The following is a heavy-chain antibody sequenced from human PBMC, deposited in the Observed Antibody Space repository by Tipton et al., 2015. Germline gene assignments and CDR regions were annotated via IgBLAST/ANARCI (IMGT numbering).Heavy chain of an antibody. Sequence: QSGAEVKKPGASVKVSCKASGYTFTSYGIHWVRQAPGQRLDWMGWIYPGNGNTKYSQKFQGRVTITRDTSASTAYMELSSLRSEDTAVYYCARDPQHYGGNRVLWAMDVWGQGTTATVSS. CDR1: GYTFTSYG. J-gene: IGHJ6*02. CDR3: ARDPQHYGGNRVLWAMDV. V-gene: IGHV1-3*01. CDR2: IYPGNGNT. D-gene: IGHD4-23*01.